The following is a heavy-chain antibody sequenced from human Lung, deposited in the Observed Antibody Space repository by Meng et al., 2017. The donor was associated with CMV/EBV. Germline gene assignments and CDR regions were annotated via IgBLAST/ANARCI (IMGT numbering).Heavy chain of an antibody. D-gene: IGHD3-16*01. J-gene: IGHJ4*02. Sequence: SCAASGFRFDDYGMHWVRQTPGKGLEWVAFIRHDGTNKFYGDSVKGRFTISRDNSKNTVYLQMNSLRPEETAVYYCAKDLLLFGGPNAYFDQWCQGTLVTVSS. CDR3: AKDLLLFGGPNAYFDQ. CDR1: GFRFDDYG. V-gene: IGHV3-30*02. CDR2: IRHDGTNK.